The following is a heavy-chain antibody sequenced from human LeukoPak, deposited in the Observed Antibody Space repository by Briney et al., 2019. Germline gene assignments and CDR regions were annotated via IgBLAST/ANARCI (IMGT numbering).Heavy chain of an antibody. Sequence: PGGSLRLSCAASGFTVSSNYMSWVRQAPGKGLEWVSLIYSGGSTYYADSVKGRFTISRDNSKNTLYLQMNSLRAEDTAVYYCARETGSAVGSTDFDYWGQGTLVTVSS. V-gene: IGHV3-53*05. CDR3: ARETGSAVGSTDFDY. J-gene: IGHJ4*02. CDR1: GFTVSSNY. CDR2: IYSGGST. D-gene: IGHD4-17*01.